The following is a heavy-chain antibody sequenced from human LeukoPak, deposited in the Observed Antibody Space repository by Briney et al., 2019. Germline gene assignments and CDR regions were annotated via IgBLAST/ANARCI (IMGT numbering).Heavy chain of an antibody. Sequence: GGSLRLSCAASGFTFSSNYMSWVRQAPGKGLEWISVIYSGGSTYYADSVKGRFTISRDNSKNTLYLQMNSLRAEDTAVYYCARSIYYASGSYFDYWGQGTLVTVSS. J-gene: IGHJ4*02. CDR2: IYSGGST. D-gene: IGHD3-10*01. V-gene: IGHV3-53*01. CDR3: ARSIYYASGSYFDY. CDR1: GFTFSSNY.